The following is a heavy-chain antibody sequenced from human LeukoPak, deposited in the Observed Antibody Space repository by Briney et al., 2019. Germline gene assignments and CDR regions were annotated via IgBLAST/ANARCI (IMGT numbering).Heavy chain of an antibody. Sequence: KPGGSLRLSCAAPGFTFSSYSMNWVRQAPGKGLEWVSSISSSSSYIYYADSVKGRFTISRDNAKNSLYLQMNSLRAEDTAVYYCARGGIVVVVAAINGMDVWGQGTTVTVSS. J-gene: IGHJ6*02. V-gene: IGHV3-21*01. CDR3: ARGGIVVVVAAINGMDV. D-gene: IGHD2-15*01. CDR2: ISSSSSYI. CDR1: GFTFSSYS.